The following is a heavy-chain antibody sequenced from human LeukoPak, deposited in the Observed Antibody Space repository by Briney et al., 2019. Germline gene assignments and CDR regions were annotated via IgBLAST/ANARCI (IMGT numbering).Heavy chain of an antibody. J-gene: IGHJ3*02. V-gene: IGHV3-33*01. CDR1: GFTFSSYG. Sequence: GGSLRLSCAASGFTFSSYGMHWVRQAPGKGLEWVAVIWYDGSNKYYADSVKGRFTISRDNSKNTLYLQMTSLTAEDSAVYYCARDRIYGSAIYYKNDAFDIWGQGTMVTVSS. D-gene: IGHD3-10*01. CDR2: IWYDGSNK. CDR3: ARDRIYGSAIYYKNDAFDI.